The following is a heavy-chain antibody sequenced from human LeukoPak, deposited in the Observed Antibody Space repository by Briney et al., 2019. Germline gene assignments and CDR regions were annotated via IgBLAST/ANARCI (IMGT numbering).Heavy chain of an antibody. J-gene: IGHJ4*02. CDR3: ARARYYYGSGSYRYFDY. D-gene: IGHD3-10*01. Sequence: PSETLSLTCAVYGGSFSGYYWSWIRQPPGKGLEWIGEINHSGSTNYNPSLKSRVTISVDTSKNQFSLKLSSVTAADTAVYYCARARYYYGSGSYRYFDYWGQGTLVTVSS. V-gene: IGHV4-34*01. CDR1: GGSFSGYY. CDR2: INHSGST.